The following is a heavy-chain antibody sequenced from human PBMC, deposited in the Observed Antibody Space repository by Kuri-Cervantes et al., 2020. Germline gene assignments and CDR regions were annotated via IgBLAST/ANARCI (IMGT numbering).Heavy chain of an antibody. V-gene: IGHV3-7*05. D-gene: IGHD2-2*01. Sequence: GGSLRLSCAASGFTFSNYWMSWVRQAPGKGLEWVANIRQDGSEKNYVDSVKGRFTISRDNAKNSLYLQMNSLRTEDTALYYCAKSYCSSTTCQAAHWGQGTLVTVSS. CDR2: IRQDGSEK. J-gene: IGHJ4*02. CDR3: AKSYCSSTTCQAAH. CDR1: GFTFSNYW.